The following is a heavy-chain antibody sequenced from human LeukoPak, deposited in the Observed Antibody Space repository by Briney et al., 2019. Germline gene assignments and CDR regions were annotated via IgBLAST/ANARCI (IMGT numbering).Heavy chain of an antibody. D-gene: IGHD1-26*01. V-gene: IGHV3-30*18. CDR1: GFTFSSYG. J-gene: IGHJ4*02. CDR3: AKGGKWDVTPFDY. Sequence: PGGSLRLSCAASGFTFSSYGMHWVRQALGKGLEWVAVISYDGSNKYYADSVKGRFTISRDNSKNTLYLQMNSLRAEDTAVYYCAKGGKWDVTPFDYWGQGTLVTVSS. CDR2: ISYDGSNK.